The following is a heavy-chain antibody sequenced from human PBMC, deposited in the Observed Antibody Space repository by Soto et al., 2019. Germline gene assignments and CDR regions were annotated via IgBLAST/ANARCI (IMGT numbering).Heavy chain of an antibody. CDR2: IYYSGST. CDR1: GGSISSYY. V-gene: IGHV4-59*01. D-gene: IGHD5-18*01. J-gene: IGHJ4*02. CDR3: GGRTAMADFDY. Sequence: SETLSLTCTVSGGSISSYYWSWIRQPPGKGLEWIGYIYYSGSTNYNPSLKSRVTISVDTSKNQFSLKLSSVTAADTAVYYCGGRTAMADFDYWGQGTLVTVSS.